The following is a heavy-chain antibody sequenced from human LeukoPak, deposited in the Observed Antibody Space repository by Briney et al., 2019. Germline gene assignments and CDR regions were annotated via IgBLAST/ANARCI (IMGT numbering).Heavy chain of an antibody. CDR1: GGSISSGDYY. D-gene: IGHD1-7*01. CDR3: ARDRRNYSFDY. Sequence: SETLSLTCTVSGGSISSGDYYWSWIRQPPGKGLEWIGYIYYSGSTYYDPSLKSRVTISVDTSKNQFSLKLSSVTAADTAVYYCARDRRNYSFDYWGQGTLVTVSS. CDR2: IYYSGST. V-gene: IGHV4-30-4*08. J-gene: IGHJ4*02.